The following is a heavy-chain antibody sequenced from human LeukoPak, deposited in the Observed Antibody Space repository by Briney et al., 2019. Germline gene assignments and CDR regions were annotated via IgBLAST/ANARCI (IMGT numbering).Heavy chain of an antibody. V-gene: IGHV4-4*02. Sequence: SGTLSLTCAVSGGSISSSNWWSWVRQPPGKGLEWIGEIYHSGSTNYNPSLKSRVTISVDKSKNQFSLKLSSVTAADTAVYYCAREWGITIFGVANTNVDAFDIWGQGTMVTVSS. J-gene: IGHJ3*02. D-gene: IGHD3-3*01. CDR3: AREWGITIFGVANTNVDAFDI. CDR1: GGSISSSNW. CDR2: IYHSGST.